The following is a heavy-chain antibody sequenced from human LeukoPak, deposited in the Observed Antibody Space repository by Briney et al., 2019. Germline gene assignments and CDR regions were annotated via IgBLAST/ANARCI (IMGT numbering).Heavy chain of an antibody. D-gene: IGHD6-19*01. CDR3: AKVGSSGWTLYYFDY. Sequence: GGPLRLSCAASGFTFSNYAMSWVRQAPGKGLEWVSSISGSGDSTYYADSVKGRFTISRDNSKNTLYLQMNSLRAEDTAVYYCAKVGSSGWTLYYFDYWGQGTLVTVSS. J-gene: IGHJ4*02. V-gene: IGHV3-23*01. CDR2: ISGSGDST. CDR1: GFTFSNYA.